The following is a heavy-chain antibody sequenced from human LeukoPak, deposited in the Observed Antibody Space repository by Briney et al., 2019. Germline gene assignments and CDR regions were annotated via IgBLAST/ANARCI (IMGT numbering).Heavy chain of an antibody. D-gene: IGHD6-19*01. CDR3: AREGSGWPFDY. CDR1: GYTFTSYY. Sequence: ASVKVSCKASGYTFTSYYMHWVRQAPGQGLEWMGIINPSGGSTSYAQKFQGRVTMTRDTSTSTVYMELSSLRSGDTAVYYCAREGSGWPFDYWGQGTLVTVSS. J-gene: IGHJ4*02. V-gene: IGHV1-46*03. CDR2: INPSGGST.